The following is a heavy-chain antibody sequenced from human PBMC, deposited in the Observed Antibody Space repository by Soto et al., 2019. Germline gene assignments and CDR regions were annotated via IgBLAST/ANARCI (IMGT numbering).Heavy chain of an antibody. J-gene: IGHJ4*02. V-gene: IGHV4-34*01. Sequence: QVQLQQWGAGLVKPSETLSLSCAVYGQSFSGHSWAWIRQPPGKGLEWIGEINGSGSKNYNPSLKSRVTISTATSKNQFSLKLSSVSAADTAAYFCARGSGIVALPGELEDVKYDYWGQGALVNVSS. CDR2: INGSGSK. D-gene: IGHD1-1*01. CDR1: GQSFSGHS. CDR3: ARGSGIVALPGELEDVKYDY.